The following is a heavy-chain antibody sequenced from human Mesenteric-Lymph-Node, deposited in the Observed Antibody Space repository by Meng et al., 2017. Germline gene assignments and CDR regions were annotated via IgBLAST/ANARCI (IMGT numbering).Heavy chain of an antibody. D-gene: IGHD4-17*01. Sequence: QVQVNESCRGRVKPSGTLGLTCAVSCGSISSSNWWSWVRQPPGKGLEWIGEIYHSGSTNYNPSLKSRVTISVDKSKNQFSLKLSSVTAADTAVYYCARAPWTDYGDYGFLDYWGQGTLVTVSS. V-gene: IGHV4-4*02. CDR2: IYHSGST. J-gene: IGHJ4*02. CDR3: ARAPWTDYGDYGFLDY. CDR1: CGSISSSNW.